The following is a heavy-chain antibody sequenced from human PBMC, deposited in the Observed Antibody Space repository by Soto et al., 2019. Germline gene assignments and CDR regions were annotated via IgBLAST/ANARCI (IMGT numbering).Heavy chain of an antibody. Sequence: QVQLQQWGAGLLKPSETLSLNCAVNGGSLSGYYWSWIRQPPGKGLEWIGEIKDGGRTNYSPSLKSXATRSXXTSNNQFSLRLYSVTAADTGVYYCARGQEGVVATHWDQGTLVTVSS. J-gene: IGHJ4*02. CDR3: ARGQEGVVATH. D-gene: IGHD5-12*01. CDR2: IKDGGRT. V-gene: IGHV4-34*01. CDR1: GGSLSGYY.